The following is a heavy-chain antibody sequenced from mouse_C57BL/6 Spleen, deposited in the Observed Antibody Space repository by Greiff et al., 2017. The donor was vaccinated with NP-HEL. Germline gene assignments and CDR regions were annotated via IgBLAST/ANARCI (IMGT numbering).Heavy chain of an antibody. CDR3: TSSRRYSNFDY. D-gene: IGHD2-5*01. CDR1: GYSFTDYN. CDR2: ISPNYGTT. V-gene: IGHV1-39*01. J-gene: IGHJ2*01. Sequence: EVQLQQSGPELVKPGASVKISCKASGYSFTDYNMNWVQQSNGKSLEWIGVISPNYGTTSYNQKFKGKATLTVDQSSSTAYMQLNSLTSEDSAVYYCTSSRRYSNFDYWGQGTTLTVSS.